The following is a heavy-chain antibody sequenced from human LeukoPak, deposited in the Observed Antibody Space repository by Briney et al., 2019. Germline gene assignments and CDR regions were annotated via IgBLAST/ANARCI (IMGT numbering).Heavy chain of an antibody. D-gene: IGHD5-18*01. CDR2: IIPIFGTA. J-gene: IGHJ4*02. CDR1: GGTFSSYA. V-gene: IGHV1-69*13. CDR3: ARDRDTTMVTSFDY. Sequence: GASVKVSCKASGGTFSSYAISWVRQAPGQGLEWMGGIIPIFGTANYAQKFQGRVTITPDESTNTAYMELSSLRSEDTAVYYCARDRDTTMVTSFDYWGQGTLVTVSS.